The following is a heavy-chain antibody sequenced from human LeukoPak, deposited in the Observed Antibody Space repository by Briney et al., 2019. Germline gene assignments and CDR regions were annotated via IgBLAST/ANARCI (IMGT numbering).Heavy chain of an antibody. Sequence: GGSLRLSRAASGFTFSSYAMHWVRQAPGKGLEWVAVISYDGSNKYYADSVKGRFTISRDNSKNTLYLQMNSLRAEDTAVYYCARDLGVWGAFDIWGQGTMVTVSS. J-gene: IGHJ3*02. CDR3: ARDLGVWGAFDI. CDR1: GFTFSSYA. D-gene: IGHD6-13*01. V-gene: IGHV3-30-3*01. CDR2: ISYDGSNK.